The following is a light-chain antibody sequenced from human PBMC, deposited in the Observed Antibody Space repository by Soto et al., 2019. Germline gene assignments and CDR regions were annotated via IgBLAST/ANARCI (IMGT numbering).Light chain of an antibody. V-gene: IGKV1-5*01. CDR3: QQYTNTNNPWM. CDR1: QSISPW. CDR2: DAS. Sequence: DILITQSPSTLSASVGDRVTITCLASQSISPWLAWYQQKLGKAPKLLIYDASALQSGVPSRFSGSGSGTEFTLIISGLQPDDSATYYCQQYTNTNNPWMFGQGTKVDIK. J-gene: IGKJ1*01.